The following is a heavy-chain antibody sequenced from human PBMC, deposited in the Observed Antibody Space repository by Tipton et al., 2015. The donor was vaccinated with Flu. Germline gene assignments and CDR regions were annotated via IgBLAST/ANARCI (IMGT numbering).Heavy chain of an antibody. CDR2: LYSGGYT. V-gene: IGHV3-53*01. J-gene: IGHJ1*01. CDR3: ATGVFPYLSDGSGFWGQH. Sequence: QLVQSGGTLVQPGGSLTLSCAASGLTVSSNYMGWVRQAPGRGLEWVSVLYSGGYTQYSDSVKGQFTISRDNAKNSLHLQMNSLRVEDTAVYYCATGVFPYLSDGSGFWGQHWGQGTLVTVSS. CDR1: GLTVSSNY. D-gene: IGHD3-22*01.